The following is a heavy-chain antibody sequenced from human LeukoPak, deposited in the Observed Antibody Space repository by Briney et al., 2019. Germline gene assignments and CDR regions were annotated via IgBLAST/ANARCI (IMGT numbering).Heavy chain of an antibody. CDR3: ARGSASYYFDY. Sequence: SETLSLTCTASGGSISSYYWSWIRQPPGKGLEWIGYIYYSGSTNYNPSLKSRVTISVDTSKNQFSLKLSSVTAADTAVYYCARGSASYYFDYWGQGTLVTVSS. CDR1: GGSISSYY. V-gene: IGHV4-59*01. CDR2: IYYSGST. J-gene: IGHJ4*02. D-gene: IGHD6-6*01.